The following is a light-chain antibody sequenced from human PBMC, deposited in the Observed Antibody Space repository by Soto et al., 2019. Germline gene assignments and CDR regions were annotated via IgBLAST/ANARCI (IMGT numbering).Light chain of an antibody. CDR2: VTS. J-gene: IGKJ4*01. CDR1: QSVSSN. V-gene: IGKV3-15*01. CDR3: QQYNKWPLT. Sequence: EIVMTQSPATLSVSPGERATLSWRASQSVSSNLAWYQQKPGQAPRLLIYVTSTRATGIPARFSGSGSGTDFTLTISTLQSEDFAVYYCQQYNKWPLTFGGGTKVEIK.